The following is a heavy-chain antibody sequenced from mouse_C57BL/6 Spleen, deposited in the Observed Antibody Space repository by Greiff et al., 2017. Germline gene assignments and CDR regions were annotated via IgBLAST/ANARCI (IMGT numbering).Heavy chain of an antibody. CDR2: IRSKSNNYAT. CDR3: VSHYYDSTYYAMDY. CDR1: GFSFNTYA. D-gene: IGHD1-1*01. J-gene: IGHJ4*01. V-gene: IGHV10-1*01. Sequence: EVKLMESGGGLVQPKGSLKLSCAASGFSFNTYAMNWVRQAPGKGLEWVARIRSKSNNYATYYADSVKDRFTISRDDSESMLYLQMNNLTTEDTAVYYCVSHYYDSTYYAMDYWGQGTSVTVSS.